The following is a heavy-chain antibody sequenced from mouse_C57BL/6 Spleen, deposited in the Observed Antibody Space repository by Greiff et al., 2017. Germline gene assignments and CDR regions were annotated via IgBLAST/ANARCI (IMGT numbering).Heavy chain of an antibody. Sequence: QVQLQQPGAELVKPGASVKLSCKASGYTFTSYWMHWVKQRPGQGLEWIGMIHPNSGSTNYNEKFKSKATLTVDKSSSTAYMQLSSLTSEDSAVYYCARSYGSSYVGFAYWGQGTLVTVSA. CDR2: IHPNSGST. CDR3: ARSYGSSYVGFAY. CDR1: GYTFTSYW. D-gene: IGHD1-1*01. J-gene: IGHJ3*01. V-gene: IGHV1-64*01.